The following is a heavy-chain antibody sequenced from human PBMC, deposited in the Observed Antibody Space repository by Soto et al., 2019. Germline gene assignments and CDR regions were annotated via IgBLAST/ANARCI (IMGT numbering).Heavy chain of an antibody. CDR1: GFSFSTYW. V-gene: IGHV3-7*05. Sequence: GGSLRLSCAASGFSFSTYWMSWVRQAPGKGLEWVANMNQDGSQTNYVDSVKGRFTISRDNAKNSLYLQMNSLRAEDTAVYYCARINYYDSSDYRYYFDYWGQGTLVTVSS. CDR2: MNQDGSQT. D-gene: IGHD3-22*01. CDR3: ARINYYDSSDYRYYFDY. J-gene: IGHJ4*02.